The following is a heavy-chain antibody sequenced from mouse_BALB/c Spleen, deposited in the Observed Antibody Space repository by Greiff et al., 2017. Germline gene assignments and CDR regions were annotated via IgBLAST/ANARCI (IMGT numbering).Heavy chain of an antibody. CDR2: IRNKANGYTT. Sequence: EVQGVESGGGLVQPGGSLRLSCATSGFTFTDYYMSWVRQPPGKALEWLGFIRNKANGYTTEYSASVKGRFTISRDNSQSILYLQMNTLRAEDSATYYCARDCQGTKVPYAMDYWGQGTSVTVSS. J-gene: IGHJ4*01. CDR3: ARDCQGTKVPYAMDY. V-gene: IGHV7-3*02. D-gene: IGHD1-1*01. CDR1: GFTFTDYY.